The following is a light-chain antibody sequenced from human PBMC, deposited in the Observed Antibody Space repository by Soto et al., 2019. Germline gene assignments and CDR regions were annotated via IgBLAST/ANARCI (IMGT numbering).Light chain of an antibody. CDR1: QSISSY. V-gene: IGKV1-39*01. CDR3: QQSYSTPYT. J-gene: IGKJ2*01. Sequence: DIQMTQSPSSLSASVGDRVTITCRASQSISSYLSWYQQKPGKAPNLLIYLASSLQSGVPSRFSGSGSGTEFTLTISSLQFEDFATYYCQQSYSTPYTFGQGTKLEIK. CDR2: LAS.